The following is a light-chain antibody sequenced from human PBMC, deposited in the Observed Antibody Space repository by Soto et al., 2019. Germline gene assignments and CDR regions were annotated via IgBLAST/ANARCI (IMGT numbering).Light chain of an antibody. Sequence: EIVLTHFPGTLSLSPGERATLSCRASQSVSNNYLAWYQQKPGQAPRLVIFGASNRATGIPDRFSASGYGTEFTLTISRLEPEDVAVYYCQQYATSPLTFGHGTKVEI. CDR3: QQYATSPLT. V-gene: IGKV3-20*01. CDR1: QSVSNNY. J-gene: IGKJ1*01. CDR2: GAS.